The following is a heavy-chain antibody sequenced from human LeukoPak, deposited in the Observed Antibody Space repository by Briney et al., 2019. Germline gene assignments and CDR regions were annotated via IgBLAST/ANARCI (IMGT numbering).Heavy chain of an antibody. Sequence: SETLSLTCAVSGGSISSGGYSWRWIRQPPGKGLEWIGYIYHSGSTYYNPSLKSRVTISVDRSKNQFSLKLSSVTAADTAVYYCARYCSSTSCYYFDYWGQGTLVTVSS. CDR1: GGSISSGGYS. D-gene: IGHD2-2*01. J-gene: IGHJ4*02. CDR3: ARYCSSTSCYYFDY. CDR2: IYHSGST. V-gene: IGHV4-30-2*01.